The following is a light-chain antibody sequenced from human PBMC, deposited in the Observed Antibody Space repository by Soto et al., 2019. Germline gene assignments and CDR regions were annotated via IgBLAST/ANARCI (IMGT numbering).Light chain of an antibody. Sequence: DIQLTQSPSSLSASAGDRGTITCQSSQDNSNYLNWYQQKPGKAPKLLIYDASNLEKGVPSRFSGSGSGTDFTFTISSLQPEDIATYYCQQYDNLPRTFGQGTKLEIK. V-gene: IGKV1-33*01. CDR1: QDNSNY. J-gene: IGKJ2*01. CDR2: DAS. CDR3: QQYDNLPRT.